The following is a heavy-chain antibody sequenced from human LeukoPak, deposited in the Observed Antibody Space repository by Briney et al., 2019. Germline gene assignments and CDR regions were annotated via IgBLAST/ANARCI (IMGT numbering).Heavy chain of an antibody. CDR1: GYTFTGYY. CDR3: ARDLGFGYGWPDY. CDR2: INPNSGGT. D-gene: IGHD3-16*01. Sequence: ASVKVSCKASGYTFTGYYMHWVRQAPGQGLEWMGWINPNSGGTNYAQKFQGRVTMTRDTSISTAYMELSRLRSDDTAVYYCARDLGFGYGWPDYWGQGTLVTVSS. V-gene: IGHV1-2*02. J-gene: IGHJ4*02.